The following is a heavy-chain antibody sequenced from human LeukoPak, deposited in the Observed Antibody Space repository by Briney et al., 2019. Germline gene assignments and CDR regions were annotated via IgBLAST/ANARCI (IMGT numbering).Heavy chain of an antibody. V-gene: IGHV3-23*01. CDR3: VKGPRPDITVAHTVEN. D-gene: IGHD6-19*01. Sequence: PGGSLILSCAASGFIFSNYAMSWVRQVPGGGLGWVSTISSRGDSTYVADSVKGRFTISRDNSKNSLYLQMNTVRAEDTAVYYCVKGPRPDITVAHTVENWGQGTLVTVSS. CDR1: GFIFSNYA. J-gene: IGHJ4*02. CDR2: ISSRGDST.